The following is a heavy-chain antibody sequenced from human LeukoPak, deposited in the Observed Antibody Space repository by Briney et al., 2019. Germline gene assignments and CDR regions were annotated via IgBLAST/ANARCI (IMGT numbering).Heavy chain of an antibody. V-gene: IGHV4-59*08. CDR1: GGSLSSYY. CDR3: ARLTTVTTSLDY. Sequence: SETLSLTCTVSGGSLSSYYWTWIRQPPGKGLEWIGYIYYSGSTNYNPSLKSRVTISVDTSKNQFSLKLSSVTAADTAVYYCARLTTVTTSLDYWGQGTLVTVSS. J-gene: IGHJ4*02. D-gene: IGHD4-17*01. CDR2: IYYSGST.